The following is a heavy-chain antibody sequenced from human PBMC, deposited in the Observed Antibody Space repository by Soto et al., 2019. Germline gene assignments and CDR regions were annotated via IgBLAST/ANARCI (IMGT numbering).Heavy chain of an antibody. CDR2: IIPVFGTT. J-gene: IGHJ4*02. Sequence: QERLVQSGAEVKKPGSSMKVSCKASGGLFSSFAISWVRQAPGQGLEWMGGIIPVFGTTNYPQKFQDRVKITADESTNTAYMELSSLRSDDTAIYYCAMGGSPYVWFNEFWGQGTLVTVSS. D-gene: IGHD3-16*01. CDR3: AMGGSPYVWFNEF. V-gene: IGHV1-69*01. CDR1: GGLFSSFA.